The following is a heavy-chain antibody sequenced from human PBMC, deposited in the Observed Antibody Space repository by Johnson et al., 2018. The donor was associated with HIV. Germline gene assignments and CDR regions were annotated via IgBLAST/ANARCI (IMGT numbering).Heavy chain of an antibody. CDR3: ARDQFIVVVMGDAFDI. Sequence: VQVVESGGGVVQPGRSLRLSCAASGFTFSSYAMHWVRQAPGKGLEWVAVISYDGSNKYYADSVKGRFTISRDNSKNTLYLQMNSLRAEDTAVYYCARDQFIVVVMGDAFDIWGQGTMVTVSS. CDR1: GFTFSSYA. V-gene: IGHV3-30*04. D-gene: IGHD2-21*01. J-gene: IGHJ3*02. CDR2: ISYDGSNK.